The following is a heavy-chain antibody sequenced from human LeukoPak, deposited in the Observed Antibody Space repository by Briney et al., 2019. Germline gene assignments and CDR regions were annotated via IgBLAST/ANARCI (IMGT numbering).Heavy chain of an antibody. J-gene: IGHJ3*01. CDR1: GGSISTYY. Sequence: SETLSLTCTVSGGSISTYYWSWIRQPPGKGLEWIGYIYYTGSTNYNPSLKSRVTISVDTSKNQFSLKLSSVTAADTAVYYCAGPNDAYDFWGQGTMVTVSS. CDR3: AGPNDAYDF. CDR2: IYYTGST. V-gene: IGHV4-59*08.